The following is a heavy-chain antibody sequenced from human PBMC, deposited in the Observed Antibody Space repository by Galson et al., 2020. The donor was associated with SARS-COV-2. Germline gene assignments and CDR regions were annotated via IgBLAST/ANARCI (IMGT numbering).Heavy chain of an antibody. CDR3: ARVKWLYWYFDL. CDR2: ISYDGSNK. CDR1: GFTFSSYG. Sequence: GESLKISCAASGFTFSSYGMHWVRQAPGKGLEWVAVISYDGSNKYYADSVKGRFTISRDNSKNTLYLQMNSLRAEDTAVYYCARVKWLYWYFDLWGRGTLVTVSS. D-gene: IGHD3-22*01. J-gene: IGHJ2*01. V-gene: IGHV3-30*03.